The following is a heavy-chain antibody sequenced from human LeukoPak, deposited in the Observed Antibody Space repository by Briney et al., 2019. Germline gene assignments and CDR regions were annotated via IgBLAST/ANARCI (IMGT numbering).Heavy chain of an antibody. CDR3: ARHRGGYDSSGYYFPNFDY. CDR1: SGFISSYS. D-gene: IGHD3-22*01. J-gene: IGHJ4*02. V-gene: IGHV4-59*08. CDR2: IYYTGGT. Sequence: SETLSLTCTVSSGFISSYSWSWIRQPPGKGLEWIGYIYYTGGTTYNPSLKSRVTISVDTSKNQFSLKLYSVTAADTAVYYCARHRGGYDSSGYYFPNFDYWGQGTLVTVSS.